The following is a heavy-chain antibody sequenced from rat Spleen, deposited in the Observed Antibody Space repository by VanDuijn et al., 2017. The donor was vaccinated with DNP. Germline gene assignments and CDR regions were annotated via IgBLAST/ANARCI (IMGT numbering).Heavy chain of an antibody. V-gene: IGHV5-22*01. CDR3: ARQGWGFGY. J-gene: IGHJ2*01. CDR2: ISYEGSST. Sequence: EVQLVESGGGLVQPGRSLKLSCAASGFTFSDYYMAWVRQAPKKGLEWVASISYEGSSTYYGDSVKGRFTISRDNAKSTLYLQMNSLRSEDTATYYCARQGWGFGYWGQGVMVTVSS. CDR1: GFTFSDYY. D-gene: IGHD4-6*01.